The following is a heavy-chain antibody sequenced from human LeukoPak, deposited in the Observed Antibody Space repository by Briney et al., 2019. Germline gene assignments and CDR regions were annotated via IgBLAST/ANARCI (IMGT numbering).Heavy chain of an antibody. CDR3: AKDAAPRIAVAGSNFDY. D-gene: IGHD6-19*01. J-gene: IGHJ4*02. Sequence: GGSLRPSCAASGFTFSNYAMSWVRQAPGKGLEWVSTLSGSGFTTYYADSVKGRFTISRDNAKNSLYLQMNSLRAEDTAVYYCAKDAAPRIAVAGSNFDYWGQGTLVTVSS. CDR1: GFTFSNYA. V-gene: IGHV3-23*01. CDR2: LSGSGFTT.